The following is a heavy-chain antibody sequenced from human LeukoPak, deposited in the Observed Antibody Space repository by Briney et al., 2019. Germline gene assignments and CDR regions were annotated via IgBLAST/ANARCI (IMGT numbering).Heavy chain of an antibody. J-gene: IGHJ4*02. V-gene: IGHV3-21*01. Sequence: AGGSLRLSCAASGFTFSSYSMNWVRQAPGKGLEWVPSISSSGSYIYYADSVKGRFTISRDNAKNSLYLQMNSLRAEDTAVYYCAREYYDFWSGYYPVDYWGQGTLVTVSS. D-gene: IGHD3-3*01. CDR2: ISSSGSYI. CDR3: AREYYDFWSGYYPVDY. CDR1: GFTFSSYS.